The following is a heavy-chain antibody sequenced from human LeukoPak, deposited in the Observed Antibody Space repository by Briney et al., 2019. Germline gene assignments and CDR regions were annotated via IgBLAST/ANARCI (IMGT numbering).Heavy chain of an antibody. CDR2: IHYNGNT. Sequence: NPSETLSLTCTVSGGSISSDYWTWIRQPPGKGLEWIGYIHYNGNTNYNPSLKSRVTISVDTSKNQFSLKLSSVTAADTAVYYCARSLGYGSGSYPPAYYFDYWGQGTLVTVSS. J-gene: IGHJ4*02. V-gene: IGHV4-59*08. CDR3: ARSLGYGSGSYPPAYYFDY. D-gene: IGHD3-10*01. CDR1: GGSISSDY.